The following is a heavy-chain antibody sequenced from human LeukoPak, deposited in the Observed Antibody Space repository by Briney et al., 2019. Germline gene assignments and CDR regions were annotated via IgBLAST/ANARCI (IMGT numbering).Heavy chain of an antibody. J-gene: IGHJ5*02. D-gene: IGHD3-10*01. CDR3: ARDVRVEYYYGSGSYLWFDP. Sequence: GASVKVSCKASGYTFTSYGISWVRQAPGQGLEWMGWISAYNGNTNYAQKLQGRVTMTTDTSTSTAYMELRSLRSDDTAVYYCARDVRVEYYYGSGSYLWFDPWGQGTLVTVSS. CDR1: GYTFTSYG. CDR2: ISAYNGNT. V-gene: IGHV1-18*01.